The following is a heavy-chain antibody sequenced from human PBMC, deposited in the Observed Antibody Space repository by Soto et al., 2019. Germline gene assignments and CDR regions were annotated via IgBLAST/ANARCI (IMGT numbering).Heavy chain of an antibody. V-gene: IGHV3-23*01. Sequence: PGGSLRLSXAASGFTFSSYAMSWVRQAPGKGLEWVSAISGSGGSTYYADSVKGRFTISRGNSKNTLYLQMNSLRAEDTAVYYCAKDSRFLYYFDYWGQGTLVTVSS. J-gene: IGHJ4*02. CDR3: AKDSRFLYYFDY. CDR2: ISGSGGST. CDR1: GFTFSSYA.